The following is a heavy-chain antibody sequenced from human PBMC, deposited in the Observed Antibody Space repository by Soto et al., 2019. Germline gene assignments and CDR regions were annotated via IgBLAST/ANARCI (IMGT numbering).Heavy chain of an antibody. CDR3: ARGQQVSTIRGVQGFDY. Sequence: EVQLVETGGGLIQPGGSLRLSCAASGFSISSNYVTWVRQAPGKGLEWVSLLYSGGTSYYADSVKGRFTISRDNSKNTLFLQMNRLKTEDTAVYHCARGQQVSTIRGVQGFDYWGQGTLVTVSS. CDR2: LYSGGTS. CDR1: GFSISSNY. V-gene: IGHV3-53*02. J-gene: IGHJ4*02. D-gene: IGHD3-10*01.